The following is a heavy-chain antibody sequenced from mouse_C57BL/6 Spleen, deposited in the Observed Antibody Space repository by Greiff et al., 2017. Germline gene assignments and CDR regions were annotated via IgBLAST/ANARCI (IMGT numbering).Heavy chain of an antibody. Sequence: EVQLVESGGGLVQPGGSLSLSCAASGFTFTDYYMSWVRQPPGKALEWLGFIRNKANGYTTEYSASVKGRFTISRDNSQSILYLQMNALRAQDSATYYCVYGSSLCAMDYWGQGTSVTVSS. D-gene: IGHD1-1*01. V-gene: IGHV7-3*01. J-gene: IGHJ4*01. CDR1: GFTFTDYY. CDR2: IRNKANGYTT. CDR3: VYGSSLCAMDY.